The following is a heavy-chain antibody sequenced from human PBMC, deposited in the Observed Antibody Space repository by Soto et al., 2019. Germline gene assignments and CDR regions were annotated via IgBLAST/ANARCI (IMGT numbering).Heavy chain of an antibody. Sequence: QVQLQQWGVGLLKPSETLSLTCAVYGGSFSGYYWSWIRQPPGKGLEWIGEINHSGSTNYNPSLKSRVTISVDTSKNQFSLKLSSVTAADTAVYYCARGLSSSWMGYWGQGTLVTVSS. CDR2: INHSGST. J-gene: IGHJ4*02. V-gene: IGHV4-34*01. CDR3: ARGLSSSWMGY. CDR1: GGSFSGYY. D-gene: IGHD6-13*01.